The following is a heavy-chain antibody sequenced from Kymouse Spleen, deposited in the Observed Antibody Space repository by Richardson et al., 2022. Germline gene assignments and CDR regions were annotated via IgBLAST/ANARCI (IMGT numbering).Heavy chain of an antibody. Sequence: QVQLQQWGAGLLKPSETLSLTCAVYGGSFSGYYWSWIRQPPGKGLEWIGEINHSGSTNYNPSLKSRVTISVDTSKNQFSLKLSSVTAADTAVYYCARGPDTAMGFDYWGQGTLVTVSS. CDR1: GGSFSGYY. CDR2: INHSGST. D-gene: IGHD5-18,IGHD5-18*01. V-gene: IGHV4-34*01. J-gene: IGHJ4*02. CDR3: ARGPDTAMGFDY.